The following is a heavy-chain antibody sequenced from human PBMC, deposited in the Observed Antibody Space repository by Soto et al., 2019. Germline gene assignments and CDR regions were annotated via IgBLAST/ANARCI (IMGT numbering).Heavy chain of an antibody. Sequence: EASVKVSCKASGGSFTTYSISWVRQPPGQGLEWMGGIIPISGTAKYAQKFQGRITITGDKNTTTAYMDLSSLRFEDTAVYYCARGVGRTVRGLNLYYYYAMDVWGQGTPVTVSS. D-gene: IGHD3-10*01. V-gene: IGHV1-69*06. CDR1: GGSFTTYS. J-gene: IGHJ6*02. CDR2: IIPISGTA. CDR3: ARGVGRTVRGLNLYYYYAMDV.